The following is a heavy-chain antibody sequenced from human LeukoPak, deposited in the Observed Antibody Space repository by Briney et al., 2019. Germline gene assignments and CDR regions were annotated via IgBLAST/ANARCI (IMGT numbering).Heavy chain of an antibody. V-gene: IGHV3-23*01. D-gene: IGHD2-2*01. Sequence: GGSLRLSCVASGFTFSNYAMSWVRQAPGKGLEWVSTVSASGSTSYYAESVKGRFTISRDNSRDTLYLQMNIPRAQDTAVYYCAKSRGIYCRSSTCSFDYWGQGILVTVSS. CDR2: VSASGSTS. CDR1: GFTFSNYA. CDR3: AKSRGIYCRSSTCSFDY. J-gene: IGHJ4*02.